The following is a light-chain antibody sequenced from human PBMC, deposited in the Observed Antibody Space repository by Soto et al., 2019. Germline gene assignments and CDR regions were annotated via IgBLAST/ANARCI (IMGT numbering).Light chain of an antibody. CDR3: QQYNNWPRT. Sequence: TQSPSFLSASVGDRVTITCRASQGISSYLAWYQQKPGQAPRLLIYDASTRATGIPARFSGSGSGTEFTLTISSLQSEDFAVYYCQQYNNWPRTFGQGTKVDIK. CDR2: DAS. J-gene: IGKJ1*01. CDR1: QGISSY. V-gene: IGKV3-15*01.